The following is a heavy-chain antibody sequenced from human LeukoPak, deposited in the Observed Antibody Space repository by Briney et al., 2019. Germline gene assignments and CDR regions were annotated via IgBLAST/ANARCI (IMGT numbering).Heavy chain of an antibody. CDR2: ISSSGDST. Sequence: GGSLRLSCAGSGLTFSSYAMSWVRQAPGKGLEWVSGISSSGDSTFYADSVKGRFTISRDNSKNTLYLQMNSLRAEDTAVYYCAKDINYYDSSGYFGDFDYWGQGTLVTVSS. V-gene: IGHV3-23*01. J-gene: IGHJ4*02. CDR3: AKDINYYDSSGYFGDFDY. D-gene: IGHD3-22*01. CDR1: GLTFSSYA.